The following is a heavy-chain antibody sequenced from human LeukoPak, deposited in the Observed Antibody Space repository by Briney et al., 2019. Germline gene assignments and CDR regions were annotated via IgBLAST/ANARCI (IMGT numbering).Heavy chain of an antibody. CDR1: GFTFSSYS. V-gene: IGHV3-21*01. J-gene: IGHJ6*02. CDR2: ISSSSSYI. CDR3: ARYSSGPAGYGMDV. D-gene: IGHD6-19*01. Sequence: GGSLRLSCAASGFTFSSYSMNWVRQAPGEGLEWVSSISSSSSYIYYADSVKGGFTISRDNAKNSLYRQMNSLRAEDTAVYYCARYSSGPAGYGMDVWGQGTTVTVSS.